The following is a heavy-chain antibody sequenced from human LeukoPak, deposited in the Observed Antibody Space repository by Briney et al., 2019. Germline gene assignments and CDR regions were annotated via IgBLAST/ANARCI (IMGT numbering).Heavy chain of an antibody. Sequence: SETLSLTCAVYGGSFSGYYWSWIRQPPGKGLEWIGEINHSGSTNYNPSLKSRVTISVDTSKNQFSLKLSSVTAADTAVYYCAREFSGGWFDPWGQGTLVTVSS. V-gene: IGHV4-34*01. D-gene: IGHD3-10*01. CDR3: AREFSGGWFDP. J-gene: IGHJ5*02. CDR2: INHSGST. CDR1: GGSFSGYY.